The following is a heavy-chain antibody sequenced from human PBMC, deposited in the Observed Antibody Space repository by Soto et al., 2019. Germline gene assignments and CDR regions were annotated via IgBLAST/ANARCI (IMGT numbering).Heavy chain of an antibody. V-gene: IGHV4-39*02. D-gene: IGHD4-17*01. J-gene: IGHJ4*02. CDR2: IYYTGKT. CDR1: GGSVSSGSNY. Sequence: SETLSLTCSVSGGSVSSGSNYWGWIRQPPGKGLEWIGSIYYTGKTFYNPSLKSRVTISVGTSNNHFSLRLSSVTAADMAVYYCARRGTTVTSLYYFDFWGQGALVTVSS. CDR3: ARRGTTVTSLYYFDF.